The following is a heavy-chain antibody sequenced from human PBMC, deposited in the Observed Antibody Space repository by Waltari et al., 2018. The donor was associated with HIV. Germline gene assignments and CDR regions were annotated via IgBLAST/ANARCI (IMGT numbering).Heavy chain of an antibody. J-gene: IGHJ4*02. V-gene: IGHV2-5*02. CDR3: DHRKGITGATVFDY. Sequence: QITLRESGPTLVKPTQTLTLTCTFSGFPLSPRGVGGGWIRQPPGKALKWLGLIYWDDDKRCSTSLNSRLTITKDTSKNQVDLTMTNMDPVDTATYYCDHRKGITGATVFDYWGQGTLVTVSS. CDR1: GFPLSPRGVG. CDR2: IYWDDDK. D-gene: IGHD1-20*01.